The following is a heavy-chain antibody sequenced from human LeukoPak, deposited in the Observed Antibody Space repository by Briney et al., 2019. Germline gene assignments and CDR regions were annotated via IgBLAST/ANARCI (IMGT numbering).Heavy chain of an antibody. D-gene: IGHD4-17*01. Sequence: GGSLRLSCAASGFTFSSYAMPWVRQAPGKGLEWVAVISYDGSNKYYAHSVKGRFTISRDNSKNTLYLQMNSLRAEDTAVYYCVRDIMTTVTIGYCFDYWGQGTLVTVSS. CDR1: GFTFSSYA. CDR2: ISYDGSNK. V-gene: IGHV3-30-3*01. CDR3: VRDIMTTVTIGYCFDY. J-gene: IGHJ4*02.